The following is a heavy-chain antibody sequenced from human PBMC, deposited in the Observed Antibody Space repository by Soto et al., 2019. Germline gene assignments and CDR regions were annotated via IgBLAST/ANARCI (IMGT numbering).Heavy chain of an antibody. CDR2: IASGGGSP. CDR1: GFTFSSYA. CDR3: VKGDGRIIARHFDY. J-gene: IGHJ4*02. Sequence: PGGSLRLSCAASGFTFSSYAMSWVRQAPGKGLEWVSSIASGGGSPYYADSVKGRFTISRNNSRNTLYLRMDSLRAEDTAVYYCVKGDGRIIARHFDYWGQGTLVTVSS. V-gene: IGHV3-23*01. D-gene: IGHD1-20*01.